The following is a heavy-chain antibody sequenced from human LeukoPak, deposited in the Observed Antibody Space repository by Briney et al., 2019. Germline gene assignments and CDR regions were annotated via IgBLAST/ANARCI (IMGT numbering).Heavy chain of an antibody. J-gene: IGHJ4*02. Sequence: GASVKVSCKASGYTFNSYDITWVRQAPGQGLEWMAWISTYNGNTNYAQKVQGRVTMTTDTSTSTAYMELRSLRSDDTAVYYCARVLRYDFWSAYDFDYWGQGALVTVSS. V-gene: IGHV1-18*01. CDR3: ARVLRYDFWSAYDFDY. CDR1: GYTFNSYD. D-gene: IGHD3-3*01. CDR2: ISTYNGNT.